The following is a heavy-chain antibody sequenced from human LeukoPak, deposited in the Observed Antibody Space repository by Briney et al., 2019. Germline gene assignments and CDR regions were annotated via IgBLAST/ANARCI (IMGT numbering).Heavy chain of an antibody. CDR3: ARDFGSDGESHLWFGDLLPQNFDY. CDR2: ISGHNGDT. Sequence: AAVKVSCRASGYPFTTYGVSWVRQAPGQGLEWMAWISGHNGDTKYAQRFQDRITVTTDASTNTAYMDLSSLRSDDTAVYYCARDFGSDGESHLWFGDLLPQNFDYWGQGTLVTVSS. D-gene: IGHD3-10*01. J-gene: IGHJ4*02. V-gene: IGHV1-18*01. CDR1: GYPFTTYG.